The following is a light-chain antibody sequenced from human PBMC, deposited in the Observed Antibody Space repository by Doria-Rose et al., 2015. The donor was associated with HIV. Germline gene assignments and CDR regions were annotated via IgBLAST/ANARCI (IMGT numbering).Light chain of an antibody. CDR3: HQYGTSWT. CDR2: DGS. J-gene: IGKJ1*01. V-gene: IGKV3-20*01. Sequence: DIVMTQSPGTLSLSPGERATLSCRASQSFSSTYLAWYQQKPGQAPSLLIYDGSTRATGIPDRFSASVSGTDFTLTITSLEPEDFALYYCHQYGTSWTFGQGTKVEI. CDR1: QSFSSTY.